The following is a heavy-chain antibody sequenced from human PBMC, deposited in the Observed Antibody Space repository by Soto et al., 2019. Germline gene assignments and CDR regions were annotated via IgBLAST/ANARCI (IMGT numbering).Heavy chain of an antibody. J-gene: IGHJ6*03. V-gene: IGHV1-8*01. Sequence: ASVKVSCKASGYTFTNYDINWVRQATGQGLEWMGWMNPNSGNTGYAQKFQGRVTMTRNTSISTAYVELSSLRSEDTAVYYCARLISMIRGVIINYYYYYMDVWGKGTTVTVSS. CDR3: ARLISMIRGVIINYYYYYMDV. CDR1: GYTFTNYD. CDR2: MNPNSGNT. D-gene: IGHD3-10*01.